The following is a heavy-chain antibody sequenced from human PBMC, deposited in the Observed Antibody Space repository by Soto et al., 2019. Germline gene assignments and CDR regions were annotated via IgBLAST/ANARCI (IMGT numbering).Heavy chain of an antibody. CDR3: AKDYLRWAKS. Sequence: PXGCLRLSCAASGFTFSDYGMSWVRQAPGKGLEWVSAISGSGSTFYADSVKGRFTISRDNSKNTLYLQMNSLRAEDTAVYYCAKDYLRWAKSWGQGTLVNVSS. J-gene: IGHJ5*02. CDR2: ISGSGST. D-gene: IGHD1-26*01. V-gene: IGHV3-23*01. CDR1: GFTFSDYG.